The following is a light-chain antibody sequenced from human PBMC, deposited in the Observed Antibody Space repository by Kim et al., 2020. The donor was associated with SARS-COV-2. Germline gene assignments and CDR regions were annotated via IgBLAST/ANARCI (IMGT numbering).Light chain of an antibody. Sequence: LSPGQPASITCSGDKLGDKYACWYQQKPGQSPVLVIYQDSKRPSGIPERFSGSNSGNTATLTIGGTQAMDEADYYCQAWDSSTAVFGGGTKLTVL. J-gene: IGLJ2*01. CDR2: QDS. CDR1: KLGDKY. V-gene: IGLV3-1*01. CDR3: QAWDSSTAV.